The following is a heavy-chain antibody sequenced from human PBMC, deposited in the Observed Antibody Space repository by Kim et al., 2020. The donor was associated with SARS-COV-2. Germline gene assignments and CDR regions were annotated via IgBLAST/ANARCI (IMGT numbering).Heavy chain of an antibody. V-gene: IGHV3-30*18. CDR2: ISYDGSNK. J-gene: IGHJ4*02. CDR1: GFTFSNYG. Sequence: GGSLRLSCADSGFTFSNYGMHWVRQAPGKGLEWVAVISYDGSNKYYADSVKGRFTISRDNSKNTLYLQMNSLRLEDTAVYYCAKAADRLDYYGSGSYWDNWGQGTLVTVSS. D-gene: IGHD3-10*01. CDR3: AKAADRLDYYGSGSYWDN.